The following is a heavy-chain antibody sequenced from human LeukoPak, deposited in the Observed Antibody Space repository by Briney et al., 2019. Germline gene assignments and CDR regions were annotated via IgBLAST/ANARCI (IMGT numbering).Heavy chain of an antibody. Sequence: GRSLRLSCAASGFTFSSYGMHWVRQAPGKGLEWVSAISGSGDSTYYGDSVKGRFTISRDNSKNTLYLQMNSLRAEDTAVYYCAKTRPLDSSSWSHGDYWGQGTLVTVSS. CDR2: ISGSGDST. D-gene: IGHD6-13*01. J-gene: IGHJ4*02. CDR1: GFTFSSYG. V-gene: IGHV3-23*01. CDR3: AKTRPLDSSSWSHGDY.